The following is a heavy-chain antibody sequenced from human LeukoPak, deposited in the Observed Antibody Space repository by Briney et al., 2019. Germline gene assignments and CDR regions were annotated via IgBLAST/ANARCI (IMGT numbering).Heavy chain of an antibody. J-gene: IGHJ5*02. Sequence: GGSLRLSCAASGFTFSNYAMSWVRQAPGKGLEWFSATSTSGGSAYYADSVKGRFTISRDNDKKTLYLQMDSLKADDTAVYYCAKILGESPRWFDPWGQGTLVTVSS. CDR2: TSTSGGSA. D-gene: IGHD3-10*01. CDR3: AKILGESPRWFDP. V-gene: IGHV3-23*01. CDR1: GFTFSNYA.